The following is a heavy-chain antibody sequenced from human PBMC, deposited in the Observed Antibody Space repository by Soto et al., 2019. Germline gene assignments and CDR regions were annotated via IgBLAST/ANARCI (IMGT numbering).Heavy chain of an antibody. D-gene: IGHD6-13*01. CDR2: INAGNGNT. V-gene: IGHV1-3*01. CDR1: GYTFTSYA. J-gene: IGHJ5*02. CDR3: AHRRRWYLDWFDP. Sequence: ASVKVSCKASGYTFTSYAMHWVRQAPGQRLEWMGWINAGNGNTKYSQKFQGRVTITRDTSASTAYMELSSLRSEDTAVYYCAHRRRWYLDWFDPWGQGTLVTVSS.